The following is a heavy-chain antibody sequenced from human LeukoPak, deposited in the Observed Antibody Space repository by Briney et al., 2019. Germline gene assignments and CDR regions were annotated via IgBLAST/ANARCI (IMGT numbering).Heavy chain of an antibody. CDR2: ISGDGGST. D-gene: IGHD3-9*01. CDR1: GFTFDDYA. V-gene: IGHV3-43*02. CDR3: AKTPYYDILTGLSTYFDY. J-gene: IGHJ4*02. Sequence: GGSLRLSCAASGFTFDDYAMHWDRQAPGKGLEWVSLISGDGGSTYYADSVKGRFTISRDNSRNSLYLQMNSLRTEDTALYYCAKTPYYDILTGLSTYFDYWGQGTLVTVSS.